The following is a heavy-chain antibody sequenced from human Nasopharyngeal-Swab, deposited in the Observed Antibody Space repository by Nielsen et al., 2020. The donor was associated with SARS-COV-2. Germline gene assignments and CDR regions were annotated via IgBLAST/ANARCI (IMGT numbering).Heavy chain of an antibody. CDR1: GFTFSSYW. CDR3: ARVDVHDAFDI. J-gene: IGHJ3*02. D-gene: IGHD3-16*01. CDR2: MNSDGSRT. V-gene: IGHV3-74*01. Sequence: GGSLRLSCAASGFTFSSYWMHWVRQAPGEGLALVSRMNSDGSRTNYADSVKGRFTISRDNAKKTLYLQMNSLRAEDTAVYYCARVDVHDAFDIWGQGTMVTVSS.